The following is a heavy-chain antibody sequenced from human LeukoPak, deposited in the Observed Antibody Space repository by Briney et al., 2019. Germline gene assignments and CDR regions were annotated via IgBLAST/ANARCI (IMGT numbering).Heavy chain of an antibody. CDR1: VSSNY. V-gene: IGHV3-53*04. CDR3: ATDGDYWGSLDF. CDR2: IYTSST. J-gene: IGHJ4*02. Sequence: VGSLRLSCAASVSSNYMTWVRQAPGKGLEWVSVIYTSSTYYADSVKGRFTISRHKSGNTMYLQMNSLRVEDTAVYYCATDGDYWGSLDFRGQGTLVTVSS. D-gene: IGHD7-27*01.